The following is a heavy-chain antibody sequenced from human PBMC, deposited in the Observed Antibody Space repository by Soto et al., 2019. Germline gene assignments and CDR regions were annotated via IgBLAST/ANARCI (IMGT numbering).Heavy chain of an antibody. J-gene: IGHJ4*02. Sequence: KPSETLSLTCSVSGVAMTYGGYSWSWTRQSPEKGLEWLGYSGHLETSYYNPSFKSRLPLSIDRTMNQFPLKLSSVTVADMAAYFCARLYTYGYYHFDHWGQGALVAVSS. CDR3: ARLYTYGYYHFDH. D-gene: IGHD3-22*01. CDR2: SGHLETS. CDR1: GVAMTYGGYS. V-gene: IGHV4-30-2*06.